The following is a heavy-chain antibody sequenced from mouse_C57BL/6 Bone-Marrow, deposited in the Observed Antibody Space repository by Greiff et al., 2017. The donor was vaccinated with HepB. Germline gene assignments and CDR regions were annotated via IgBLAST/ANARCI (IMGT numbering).Heavy chain of an antibody. Sequence: EVKLMESGGGLVKPGGSLKLSCAASGFTFSSYAMSWVRQTPEKRLEWVATISDGGSYTYYPDNVKGRFTISRDNAKNNLYLQLSHLKYEDTAMYYCASPSYYREAWFAYWGQGTRVTVSA. V-gene: IGHV5-4*03. CDR3: ASPSYYREAWFAY. D-gene: IGHD2-14*01. CDR1: GFTFSSYA. J-gene: IGHJ3*01. CDR2: ISDGGSYT.